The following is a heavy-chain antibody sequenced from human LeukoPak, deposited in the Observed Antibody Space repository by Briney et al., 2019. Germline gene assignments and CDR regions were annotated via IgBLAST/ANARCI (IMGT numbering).Heavy chain of an antibody. CDR1: GYTLTELS. V-gene: IGHV1-24*01. Sequence: ASVKVSCKVSGYTLTELSMHWVRQAPGKGLEWMGGFDPEDGETIYAQKFQGRVTMTEDTSTDTAYMELSSLRSEDTAVYYCARAPIIAAHATPACAEYFQHWGQGTLVTVSS. CDR2: FDPEDGET. J-gene: IGHJ1*01. CDR3: ARAPIIAAHATPACAEYFQH. D-gene: IGHD6-6*01.